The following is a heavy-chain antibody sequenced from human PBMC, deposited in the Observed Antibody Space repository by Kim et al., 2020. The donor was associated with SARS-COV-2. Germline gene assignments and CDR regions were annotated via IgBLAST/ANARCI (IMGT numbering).Heavy chain of an antibody. V-gene: IGHV3-30*04. Sequence: GGSLRLSCAASGFTFSSHALHWVRQAPGKGLEWVAVISYDGSDIHYTDSVKGRFTISRDNSKNTLFLQMNSLRAEDTAVYFCASWNGVNGNWYGPFDNWGQGTLVTISS. CDR2: ISYDGSDI. CDR1: GFTFSSHA. D-gene: IGHD1-1*01. CDR3: ASWNGVNGNWYGPFDN. J-gene: IGHJ4*02.